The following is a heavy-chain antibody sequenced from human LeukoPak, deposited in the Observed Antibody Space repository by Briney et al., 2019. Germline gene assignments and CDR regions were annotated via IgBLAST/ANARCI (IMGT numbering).Heavy chain of an antibody. V-gene: IGHV3-9*01. Sequence: GGSLRLSCAASGFTFDDYAMHWVRHAPGKGLEWVSGISWNSGSIGYADSVKGRFTISRDNAKNSLYLQMNSLRAEDTALYYCAKSRQWELLGGGFDYWGQGTLVTVSS. D-gene: IGHD1-26*01. CDR2: ISWNSGSI. CDR3: AKSRQWELLGGGFDY. J-gene: IGHJ4*02. CDR1: GFTFDDYA.